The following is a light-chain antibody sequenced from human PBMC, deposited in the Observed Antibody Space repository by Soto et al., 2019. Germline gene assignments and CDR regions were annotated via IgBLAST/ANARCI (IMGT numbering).Light chain of an antibody. CDR3: QHYNNWPFT. CDR1: QSVSNN. Sequence: EIVLMQSPATLSAPPGERATLSCRASQSVSNNLAWYQHKPGQPPSLLIYGASARATGIPARFSGSGSGTEFTLTISNLQSEDFAVYYCQHYNNWPFTFGQGTKGDIK. CDR2: GAS. V-gene: IGKV3-15*01. J-gene: IGKJ2*01.